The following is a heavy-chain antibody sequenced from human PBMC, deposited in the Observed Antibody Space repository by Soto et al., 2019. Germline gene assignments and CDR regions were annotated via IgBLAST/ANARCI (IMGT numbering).Heavy chain of an antibody. CDR3: ARDPLVQWLVGWYNSGMDV. J-gene: IGHJ6*02. CDR1: GDSVSSNSAA. V-gene: IGHV6-1*01. D-gene: IGHD6-19*01. CDR2: TYYRSKWYN. Sequence: QTLSLTCAISGDSVSSNSAAWNWIRQSPSRGLEWLGRTYYRSKWYNDYAVSVKSRITINPDTSKNQFSLQLNSVIPEDTAVYYCARDPLVQWLVGWYNSGMDVWGQGTTVTVS.